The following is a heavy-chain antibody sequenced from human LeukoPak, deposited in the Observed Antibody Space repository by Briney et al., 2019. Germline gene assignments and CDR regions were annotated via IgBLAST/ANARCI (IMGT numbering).Heavy chain of an antibody. CDR2: INPNNGDT. CDR3: ARLSIGSYDY. D-gene: IGHD1-26*01. CDR1: GYTFTSYY. Sequence: ASVKVSCKASGYTFTSYYMHWVRQAPGQGLEWMGWINPNNGDTNYAQKLQGRVTMTTDTSTSTAYMELSSLRSDDTAVYYCARLSIGSYDYWGEGTLVTVSS. J-gene: IGHJ4*02. V-gene: IGHV1-2*02.